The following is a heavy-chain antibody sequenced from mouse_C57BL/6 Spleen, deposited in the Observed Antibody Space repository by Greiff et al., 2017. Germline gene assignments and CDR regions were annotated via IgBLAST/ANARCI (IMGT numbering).Heavy chain of an antibody. CDR1: GYTFTSYW. J-gene: IGHJ4*01. CDR3: AIDSSGYGAMDY. Sequence: QVQLQQSGAELVKPGASVKLSCKASGYTFTSYWMQWVKQRPGQGLEWIGEIDPSDSYTNYNQKFKGKATLTVDTSSSTAYMQLSSLTSEDSAVYYCAIDSSGYGAMDYWGQGTSVTVSS. V-gene: IGHV1-50*01. D-gene: IGHD3-2*02. CDR2: IDPSDSYT.